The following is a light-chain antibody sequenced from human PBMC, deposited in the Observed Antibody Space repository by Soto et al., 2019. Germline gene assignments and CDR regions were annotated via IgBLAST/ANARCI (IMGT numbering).Light chain of an antibody. CDR3: QQSYSTPWT. J-gene: IGKJ1*01. CDR2: AAS. CDR1: QSISSY. Sequence: DIQMTQPPSSLSASVGDRVTITCRASQSISSYLNWYQQKPGKAPKLLIYAASSLQSGVPSRFSGSGSGTDFTLTISSLQPEDFAPYYCQQSYSTPWTFGQGTKVEIK. V-gene: IGKV1-39*01.